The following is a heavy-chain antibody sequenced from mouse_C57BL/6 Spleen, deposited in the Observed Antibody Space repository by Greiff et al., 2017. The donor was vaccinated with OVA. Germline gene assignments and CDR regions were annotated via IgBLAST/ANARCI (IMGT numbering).Heavy chain of an antibody. J-gene: IGHJ4*01. Sequence: QVQLKESGPELVKPGASVKISCKASGYTFTDYYINWVKQRPGQGLEWIGWIFPGSGSTYYNEKFKGKATLTVDKSSSTAYMLLSSLTSEDSAVYFCARSGSSGYDYAMDYWGQGTSVTVSS. V-gene: IGHV1-75*01. CDR1: GYTFTDYY. D-gene: IGHD3-2*02. CDR2: IFPGSGST. CDR3: ARSGSSGYDYAMDY.